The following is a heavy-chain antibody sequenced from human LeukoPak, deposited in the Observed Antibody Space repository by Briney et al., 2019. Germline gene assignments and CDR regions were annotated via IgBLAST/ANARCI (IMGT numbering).Heavy chain of an antibody. CDR3: ASSEYYDFWSGPHAFDI. D-gene: IGHD3-3*01. CDR1: GGSISSYY. Sequence: SETLSLTCTVSGGSISSYYWSWIRQPPGKGLEWIGYIYYSGSTNYNPSLKSRVTISVDTSKNQFSLKLSSVTAADAAVYYCASSEYYDFWSGPHAFDIWGQGTMVTVSS. CDR2: IYYSGST. V-gene: IGHV4-59*01. J-gene: IGHJ3*02.